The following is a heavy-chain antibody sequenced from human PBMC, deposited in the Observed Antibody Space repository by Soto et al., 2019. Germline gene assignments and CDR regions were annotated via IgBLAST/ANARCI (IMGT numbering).Heavy chain of an antibody. V-gene: IGHV3-30-3*01. D-gene: IGHD3-16*01. J-gene: IGHJ6*02. CDR1: GFTFSSYA. Sequence: GGSLRLSCAASGFTFSSYAMHWVRQAPGKGLEWVAVISYDGSNKYYADSVKGRFTISRDNSKNTLYLQMNSLRAEDTAVYYCARDSLAGGAAGYYYYGMDVWGQGTTVTVSS. CDR3: ARDSLAGGAAGYYYYGMDV. CDR2: ISYDGSNK.